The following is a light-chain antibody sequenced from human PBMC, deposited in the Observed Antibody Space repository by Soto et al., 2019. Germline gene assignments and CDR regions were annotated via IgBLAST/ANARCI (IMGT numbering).Light chain of an antibody. J-gene: IGKJ1*01. CDR2: GAS. Sequence: EIVMTQSPATLSVSPGERATLSCRASQSVSSNLAWYQHKPGQAPRLLIYGASTRATDIAARFSGSGSGTEFTLTISSLQSEDFAVYYCQHYNNRPPWTFGQGTKVEIK. V-gene: IGKV3-15*01. CDR3: QHYNNRPPWT. CDR1: QSVSSN.